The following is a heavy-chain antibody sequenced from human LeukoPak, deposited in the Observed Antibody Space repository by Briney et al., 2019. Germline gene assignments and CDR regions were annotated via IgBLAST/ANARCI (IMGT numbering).Heavy chain of an antibody. CDR3: AREERDPFTIDY. J-gene: IGHJ4*02. CDR1: GGSISSYY. Sequence: SETLSLTCTGSGGSISSYYWSWLRQPPGKGLEWIGYIYYSGSTNYNPSLKSRVTISVDTSKNQFSLKLSSVTAADTAVYYCAREERDPFTIDYWGQGTLVTVSS. V-gene: IGHV4-59*01. CDR2: IYYSGST.